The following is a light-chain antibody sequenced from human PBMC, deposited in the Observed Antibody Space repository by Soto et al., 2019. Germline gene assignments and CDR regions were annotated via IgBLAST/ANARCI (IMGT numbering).Light chain of an antibody. CDR2: GAS. CDR3: QQYGSPIT. J-gene: IGKJ5*01. V-gene: IGKV3-20*01. Sequence: EIVLTQSPGTLSLSPGERATLXCRASQSVSTTFLVWYQQRPGQAPRLLIYGASTRATGIPDRFSGSGSGTDFTLTISRLEPEDFAVYYCQQYGSPITFGQGTRLEIK. CDR1: QSVSTTF.